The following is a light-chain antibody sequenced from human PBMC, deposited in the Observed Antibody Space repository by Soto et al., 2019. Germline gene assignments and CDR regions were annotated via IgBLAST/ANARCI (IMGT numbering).Light chain of an antibody. Sequence: DIQMTRSPSSLSASIGDRITITCRASQSISSHLYWFQQKPGQAPKLLIYAASSLQSGVPSRFSGSGSGTDFTLTISSLQPEDFATYYCQQSYSNSITFGQGTRLEIK. CDR1: QSISSH. CDR2: AAS. V-gene: IGKV1-39*01. CDR3: QQSYSNSIT. J-gene: IGKJ5*01.